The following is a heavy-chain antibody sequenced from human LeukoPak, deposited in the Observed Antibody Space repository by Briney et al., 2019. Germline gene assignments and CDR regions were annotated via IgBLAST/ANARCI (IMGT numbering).Heavy chain of an antibody. CDR3: AKGWLTGAFDI. V-gene: IGHV4-59*08. CDR1: GGSISSYY. CDR2: IYYSGST. D-gene: IGHD5-24*01. J-gene: IGHJ3*02. Sequence: PSETLSLTCTVSGGSISSYYWSWIRQPPGKGLEWIGYIYYSGSTNYNPSLKSRVTISVDTSKNQFSLKLSSVTAADTAVYYCAKGWLTGAFDIWGQGTMVTVSS.